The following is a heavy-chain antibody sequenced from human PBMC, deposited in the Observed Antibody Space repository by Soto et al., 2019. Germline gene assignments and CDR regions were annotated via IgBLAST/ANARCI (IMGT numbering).Heavy chain of an antibody. CDR1: GFTFSSYG. Sequence: GGSLILSCAASGFTFSSYGMHWVRQAPGKGLEWVAVISYDGSNKYYADSVKGRFTISRDNSKNTPYLQMNSLRAEDTAVYYCAKERAYYYDSSGFDYWGQGTLVTVSS. CDR2: ISYDGSNK. J-gene: IGHJ4*02. CDR3: AKERAYYYDSSGFDY. V-gene: IGHV3-30*18. D-gene: IGHD3-22*01.